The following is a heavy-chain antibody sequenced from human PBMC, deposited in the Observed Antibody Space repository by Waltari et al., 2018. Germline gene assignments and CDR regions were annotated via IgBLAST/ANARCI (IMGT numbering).Heavy chain of an antibody. J-gene: IGHJ4*02. V-gene: IGHV1-3*01. Sequence: QVQLVQSGAEVKKPGASVKVSCKASGYTFTSYAMHWVRQAPGKRLEWMGWINAGNGNTKYSQKCQGRVTITRDTSASTAYMELSSLRSEDTAVYYCARPTYYGSGRYYFDYWGQGTLVTVSS. CDR1: GYTFTSYA. D-gene: IGHD3-10*01. CDR2: INAGNGNT. CDR3: ARPTYYGSGRYYFDY.